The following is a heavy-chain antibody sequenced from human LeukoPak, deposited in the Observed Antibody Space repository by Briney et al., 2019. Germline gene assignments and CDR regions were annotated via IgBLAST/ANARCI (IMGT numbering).Heavy chain of an antibody. CDR1: GGSISSGGYS. D-gene: IGHD3-22*01. Sequence: SETLSLTCAVSGGSISSGGYSWSWIRQPPGKGLEWIGYIYHSGSTYYNPSLKSRVTISVDRSKNQFSLKLSSVTAADTAVYYCARHFVSIVVTNFDYWGQGTLVTVSS. V-gene: IGHV4-30-2*01. J-gene: IGHJ4*02. CDR3: ARHFVSIVVTNFDY. CDR2: IYHSGST.